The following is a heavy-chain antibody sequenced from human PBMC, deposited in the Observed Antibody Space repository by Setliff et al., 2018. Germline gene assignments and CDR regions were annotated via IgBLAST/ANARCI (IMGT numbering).Heavy chain of an antibody. CDR2: INPSSGTT. J-gene: IGHJ6*03. D-gene: IGHD5-18*01. CDR1: GYTFTSYY. Sequence: ASVKVSCKASGYTFTSYYIHWVRQAPGQGLEWMGIINPSSGTTSYAQKFQGRVTMTRDTSTSTVYMELSSLTSDDTAVYYCAREGVDTRSSTDYRYYMDVWGKGTTVTVSS. CDR3: AREGVDTRSSTDYRYYMDV. V-gene: IGHV1-46*01.